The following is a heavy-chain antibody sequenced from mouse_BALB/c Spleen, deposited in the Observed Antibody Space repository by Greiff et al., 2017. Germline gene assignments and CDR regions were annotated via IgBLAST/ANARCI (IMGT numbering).Heavy chain of an antibody. CDR2: ISYIGSI. J-gene: IGHJ1*01. D-gene: IGHD4-1*01. CDR3: ASCAGSDWYFDV. CDR1: GDSITSGY. Sequence: EVKLVESGPSLVKPSHTLPLTCSVTGDSITSGYWHWIRKFPGNKLEDMGYISYIGSIYYNPSLKSRISITRDTSKNQYYLQLNSVTNEDPTTDYCASCAGSDWYFDVWGAGTTGT. V-gene: IGHV3-8*02.